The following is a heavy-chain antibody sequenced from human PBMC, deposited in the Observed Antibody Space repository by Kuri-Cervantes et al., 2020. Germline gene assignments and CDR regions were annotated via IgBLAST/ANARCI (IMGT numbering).Heavy chain of an antibody. CDR2: VYYSGST. J-gene: IGHJ4*02. Sequence: SETLSLTCIVSGASISSNTYYWGWIRQPPGKGLEWIGYVYYSGSTYYNPSLKSRVTISVDKSKNQFSLKLSSVTAADTAVYYCARRGPGDFRYYFDYWGQGTLVTVSS. CDR3: ARRGPGDFRYYFDY. CDR1: GASISSNTYY. D-gene: IGHD4-17*01. V-gene: IGHV4-61*05.